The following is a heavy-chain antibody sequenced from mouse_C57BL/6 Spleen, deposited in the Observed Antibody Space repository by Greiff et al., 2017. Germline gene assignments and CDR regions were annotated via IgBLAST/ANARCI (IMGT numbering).Heavy chain of an antibody. CDR2: INPENGDT. CDR3: TTAETGYYY. V-gene: IGHV14-4*01. D-gene: IGHD4-1*01. J-gene: IGHJ2*01. Sequence: EVQLQQSGAELVRPGASVKLSCTASGFNIKDDYMHWVKQRPEQGLEWIGCINPENGDTEYASKFQGKATITADTSSNTAYLQLSSLTSEDTAVYYCTTAETGYYYRGQGTTLTVSS. CDR1: GFNIKDDY.